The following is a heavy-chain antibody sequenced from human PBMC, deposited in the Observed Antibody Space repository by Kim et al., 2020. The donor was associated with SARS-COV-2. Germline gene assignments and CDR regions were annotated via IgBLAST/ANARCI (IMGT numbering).Heavy chain of an antibody. Sequence: GGSLRLSCAASGFTFPKYWMSWVRQAPGKGLEWVANIKEDGSDKYYVDSVKGRFTISRDNAMNSLYLQMNSLRADDTAIYFCGRDYSDWGQGTLVTVSS. D-gene: IGHD6-13*01. V-gene: IGHV3-7*01. CDR1: GFTFPKYW. CDR2: IKEDGSDK. J-gene: IGHJ4*02. CDR3: GRDYSD.